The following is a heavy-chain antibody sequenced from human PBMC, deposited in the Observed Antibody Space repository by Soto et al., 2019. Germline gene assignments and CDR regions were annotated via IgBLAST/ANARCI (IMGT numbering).Heavy chain of an antibody. J-gene: IGHJ4*02. CDR2: IIPIFGTA. V-gene: IGHV1-69*01. Sequence: QVQLVQSGAEVKKPGSSVKVSCKASGGTFSSYAISWVRQAPGQGLEWMGGIIPIFGTANYAQKFQGRVTITADESTSTAYMELSSLRSENTAVYYCARDRAAGWLQYPKIDYWGQGTLVTVSS. CDR3: ARDRAAGWLQYPKIDY. D-gene: IGHD5-12*01. CDR1: GGTFSSYA.